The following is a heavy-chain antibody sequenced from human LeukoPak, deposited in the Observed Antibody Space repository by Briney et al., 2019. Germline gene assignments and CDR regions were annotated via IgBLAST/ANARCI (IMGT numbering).Heavy chain of an antibody. V-gene: IGHV4-59*01. CDR1: GGSISSYY. CDR2: IYYSGST. CDR3: ARGLLPAPYYYDSSGYYPFDY. J-gene: IGHJ4*02. D-gene: IGHD3-22*01. Sequence: SETLSLTCTVSGGSISSYYWSWIRQPPGKGLEWIGYIYYSGSTNYNPSLKSRVTISVDTSKNQFSLKLSSVTAADTTVYYCARGLLPAPYYYDSSGYYPFDYWGQGTLVTVSS.